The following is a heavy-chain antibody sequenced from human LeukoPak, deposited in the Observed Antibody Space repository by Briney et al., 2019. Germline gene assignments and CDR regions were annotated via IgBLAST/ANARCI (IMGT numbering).Heavy chain of an antibody. CDR1: GFTFSSYA. CDR2: ISGSGGST. CDR3: AKTFYDSSGYYYRGGDAFDI. J-gene: IGHJ3*02. V-gene: IGHV3-23*01. Sequence: QTGGSLRLSCAASGFTFSSYAMSWVRQAPGKGLEWVSAISGSGGSTYYADSVKGRFTISRDNSKNPLYLQMNSLRAEDTAVYYCAKTFYDSSGYYYRGGDAFDIWGQGTMVTVSS. D-gene: IGHD3-22*01.